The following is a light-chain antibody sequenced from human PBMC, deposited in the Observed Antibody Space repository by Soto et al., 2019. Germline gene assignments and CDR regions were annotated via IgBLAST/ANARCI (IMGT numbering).Light chain of an antibody. CDR2: DVG. CDR1: SSDVGAYNY. J-gene: IGLJ1*01. V-gene: IGLV2-11*01. Sequence: QSVLTQPRSVSGSPGQSVTISCTGTSSDVGAYNYVSWYQQHPAKAPNLMIYDVGKRPSGVPDRFSGSKSGNTASLTISGLQAEDEGDYYCCSYTNSAYVFGTGTKVTVL. CDR3: CSYTNSAYV.